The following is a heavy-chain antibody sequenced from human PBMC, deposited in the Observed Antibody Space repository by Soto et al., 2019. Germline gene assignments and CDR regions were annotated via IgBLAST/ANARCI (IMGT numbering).Heavy chain of an antibody. D-gene: IGHD3-22*01. J-gene: IGHJ6*02. CDR3: ARQKAWTGEWLSLYAPGMDV. CDR1: GVTFSDYY. Sequence: GGSLRLSCAASGVTFSDYYMSWIRQAPGKGLEWVSYISSSGSIIYYADSVKGRFTISRDNAKNSLYLQMNSLRAEDTAVYYCARQKAWTGEWLSLYAPGMDVWGQGTTVTVSS. V-gene: IGHV3-11*01. CDR2: ISSSGSII.